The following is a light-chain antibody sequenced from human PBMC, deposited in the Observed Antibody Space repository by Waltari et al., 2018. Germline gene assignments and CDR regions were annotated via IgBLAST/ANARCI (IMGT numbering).Light chain of an antibody. CDR1: QSISTY. V-gene: IGKV1-39*01. CDR2: EAS. J-gene: IGKJ1*01. Sequence: IQMTQSPSSLSASVGDRVTITCRASQSISTYVNWFQHKPGKAPKLLIYEASSLQTGVPSRFSGSGSGTDFTLTISSLQPEDFVIYFCQQTYTTPWTFGQGTKVEIK. CDR3: QQTYTTPWT.